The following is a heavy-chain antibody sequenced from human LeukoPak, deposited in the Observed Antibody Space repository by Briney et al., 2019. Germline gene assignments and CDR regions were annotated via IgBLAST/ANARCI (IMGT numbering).Heavy chain of an antibody. D-gene: IGHD2-15*01. CDR3: GRDALVGYFSYYYMDV. Sequence: PSETLSLTCSVSGGAITSHYWTWIRQSPVRGLEWIGDISNSGSTSYNPSLKSRVTISIDTSKNQFSLKLSSVTAADTAVYYCGRDALVGYFSYYYMDVWGKGTTVTVSS. CDR2: ISNSGST. CDR1: GGAITSHY. V-gene: IGHV4-59*11. J-gene: IGHJ6*03.